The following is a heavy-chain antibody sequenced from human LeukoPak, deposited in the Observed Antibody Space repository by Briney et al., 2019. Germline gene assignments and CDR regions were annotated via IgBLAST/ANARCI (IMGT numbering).Heavy chain of an antibody. CDR2: ISASGII. Sequence: PSETLSLTCTVSGGSINTYYWSWFRQPPGKGLEFIGYISASGIINYNPSLESRLIMSLDTSKNQFSLNLMSVTAADTAVYYCARIFNDWGQGTLDTVSS. CDR1: GGSINTYY. J-gene: IGHJ4*02. CDR3: ARIFND. V-gene: IGHV4-4*08.